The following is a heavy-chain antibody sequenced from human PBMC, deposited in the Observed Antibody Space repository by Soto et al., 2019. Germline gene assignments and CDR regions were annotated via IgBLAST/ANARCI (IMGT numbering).Heavy chain of an antibody. Sequence: QVQLVESGGGVVQPGRSLRLSCAASGFTFSSYGMHWVRQAPCKGLEWVAVIWYDGSNKYYADSVKGRFTISRDNSKNTLYLQMNRMRVEDTAVYYCARGDDSGRAEWGQGTLVTVSS. CDR1: GFTFSSYG. V-gene: IGHV3-33*01. CDR3: ARGDDSGRAE. D-gene: IGHD3-10*01. CDR2: IWYDGSNK. J-gene: IGHJ4*02.